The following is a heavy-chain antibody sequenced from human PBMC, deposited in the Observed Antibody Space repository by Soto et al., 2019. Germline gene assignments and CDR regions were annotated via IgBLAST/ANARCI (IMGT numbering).Heavy chain of an antibody. CDR1: GFTFSSYW. CDR2: IKQDGSEK. V-gene: IGHV3-7*01. Sequence: EVQLVESGGGLVQPGGSLRLSCAASGFTFSSYWMSWVRQAPGKGLEWVANIKQDGSEKYYVDSVKGRFTISRDNAKNSLYLQMNSLRAEDTAVYYCARGGEYSSSEDFDYWRQGTLVTVSS. CDR3: ARGGEYSSSEDFDY. J-gene: IGHJ4*02. D-gene: IGHD6-6*01.